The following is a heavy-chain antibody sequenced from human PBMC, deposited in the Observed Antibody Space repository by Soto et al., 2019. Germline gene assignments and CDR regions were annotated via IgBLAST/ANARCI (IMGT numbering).Heavy chain of an antibody. D-gene: IGHD1-1*01. J-gene: IGHJ5*02. CDR1: GGTFSLYA. V-gene: IGHV1-69*13. CDR3: ARDNAPTTGTTYPNWFDP. CDR2: IIPIFGTA. Sequence: SVKVSCKASGGTFSLYAISWVRQAAGQGLEWMGGIIPIFGTANYAQKFQGRVTITADESTSTAYMELSSLRSEDTAVYYCARDNAPTTGTTYPNWFDPWGQGTLVTVSS.